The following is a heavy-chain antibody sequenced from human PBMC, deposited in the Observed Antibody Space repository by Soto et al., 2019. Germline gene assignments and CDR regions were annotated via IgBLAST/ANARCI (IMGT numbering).Heavy chain of an antibody. V-gene: IGHV3-23*01. J-gene: IGHJ4*02. CDR3: AKDRGGFAAGWEYFVY. CDR1: GFTFAGYST. Sequence: EVHLLESGGGLVQPGGSLRLSCAASGFTFAGYSTMSWVRQAPGKGLEWVSSISGRGTSTYYADSVKGRFTISRDNSKNTLYLQMNTLRAEDTAFSYCAKDRGGFAAGWEYFVYLGQGALVTVSS. CDR2: ISGRGTST. D-gene: IGHD1-26*01.